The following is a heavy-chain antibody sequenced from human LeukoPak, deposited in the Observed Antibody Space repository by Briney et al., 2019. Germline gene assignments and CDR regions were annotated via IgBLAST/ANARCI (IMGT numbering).Heavy chain of an antibody. CDR3: ARGVEMATPTYGY. Sequence: GGSLRLSCAASGFTFSSYSMNWVRQAPGKGLEWVSSISSSSSYIYYADSVKGRFTISRDNAKNSLYLQMNSLRAEDTAVYYCARGVEMATPTYGYWGQGTLVTVSS. CDR2: ISSSSSYI. V-gene: IGHV3-21*01. D-gene: IGHD5-24*01. CDR1: GFTFSSYS. J-gene: IGHJ4*02.